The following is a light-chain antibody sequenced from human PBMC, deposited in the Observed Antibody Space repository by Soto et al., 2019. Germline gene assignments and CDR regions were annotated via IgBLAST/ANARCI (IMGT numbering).Light chain of an antibody. J-gene: IGKJ1*01. CDR2: GAS. V-gene: IGKV3-20*01. CDR1: QSVSSSH. CDR3: QQSYSRPRT. Sequence: EIVLTQSPGTLSLSPGERATLSCRASQSVSSSHLAWYQHKPGQAPRLLIYGASSRATGIPDRFSGSGSGTDFTLTISSLQPEDFATYYCQQSYSRPRTFGLGTKVDIK.